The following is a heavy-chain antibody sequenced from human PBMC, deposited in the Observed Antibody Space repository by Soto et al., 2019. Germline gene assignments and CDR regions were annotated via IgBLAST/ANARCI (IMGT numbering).Heavy chain of an antibody. V-gene: IGHV4-59*12. CDR2: IYYSGST. CDR1: GGSISSYY. J-gene: IGHJ4*02. Sequence: SETLSLTCTVSGGSISSYYWSWIRQPPGKGLEWIGYIYYSGSTNYNPSLKSRFTVSRDNAKNSLYLQMNSLRAEDTAVYYCARPTYYYDSSGPPAYWGQGTLVTVSS. CDR3: ARPTYYYDSSGPPAY. D-gene: IGHD3-22*01.